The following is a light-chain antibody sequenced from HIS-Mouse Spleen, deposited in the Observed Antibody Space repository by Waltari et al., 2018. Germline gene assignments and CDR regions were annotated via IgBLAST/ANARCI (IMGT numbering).Light chain of an antibody. CDR2: EDS. J-gene: IGLJ2*01. CDR1: ALPKKY. V-gene: IGLV3-10*01. Sequence: SYELTQPPSVSVSPGQTARITCSGDALPKKYAYWYQQKVGKAPVLVIYEDSKRPSGIPERFSGSSSGTMATLTISGAQVEDEADYYCYSTDSSGNHRVFGGGTKLTVL. CDR3: YSTDSSGNHRV.